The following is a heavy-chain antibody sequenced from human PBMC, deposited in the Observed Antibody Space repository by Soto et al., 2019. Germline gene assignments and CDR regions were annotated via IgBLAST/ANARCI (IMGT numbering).Heavy chain of an antibody. Sequence: PGGSLRLSCAASGFTFSSYWMSWVRQAPGKGLEWVANIKQDGSEKYYVDSVKGRFTISRDNSKNTLYLQMGSLRAEDMAVYYCARQSYSSYYFDYWGQGTLVTVSS. D-gene: IGHD6-13*01. CDR2: IKQDGSEK. V-gene: IGHV3-7*01. CDR3: ARQSYSSYYFDY. CDR1: GFTFSSYW. J-gene: IGHJ4*02.